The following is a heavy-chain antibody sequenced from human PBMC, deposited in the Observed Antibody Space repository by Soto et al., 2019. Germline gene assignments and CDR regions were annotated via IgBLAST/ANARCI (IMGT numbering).Heavy chain of an antibody. CDR1: GFTFSDYY. CDR3: ARGTYRSKTDFDY. D-gene: IGHD6-13*01. Sequence: GGSLRLSCAASGFTFSDYYMTWIRQAPGRGLEWVSYISSSSGTISYANSVKGRFTISRDNAQNSLYLQMTSLRAEDTAVYYCARGTYRSKTDFDYWGQGTLVTVSS. V-gene: IGHV3-11*01. J-gene: IGHJ4*02. CDR2: ISSSSGTI.